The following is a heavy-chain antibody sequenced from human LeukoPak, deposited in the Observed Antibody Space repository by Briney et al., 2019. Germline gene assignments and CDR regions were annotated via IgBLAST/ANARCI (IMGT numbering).Heavy chain of an antibody. CDR1: GFTFSSYE. CDR3: ARALSYYYDSSGPYFDY. V-gene: IGHV3-48*03. Sequence: GGCLRLSCAASGFTFSSYEMNWVRQAPGKGLEWVSYISSSGSTIYYADSVKGRFTISRDNAKNSLYLQMNSLRAEDTAVYYCARALSYYYDSSGPYFDYWGQGTLVTVSS. CDR2: ISSSGSTI. J-gene: IGHJ4*02. D-gene: IGHD3-22*01.